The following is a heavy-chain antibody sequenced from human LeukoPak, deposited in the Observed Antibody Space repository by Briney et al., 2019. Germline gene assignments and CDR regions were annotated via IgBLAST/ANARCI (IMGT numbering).Heavy chain of an antibody. CDR1: GYTFTGYY. Sequence: ASVKVSCKASGYTFTGYYMHWVRQAPGQGLEWMGWINPNSGGTNYAQKFQGRVTMTRDTSISTAYMELSRLRSDDTAVYYCARDRRGRRDGYNYYYYYMDVWGKGTTVTISS. CDR3: ARDRRGRRDGYNYYYYYMDV. V-gene: IGHV1-2*02. CDR2: INPNSGGT. D-gene: IGHD5-24*01. J-gene: IGHJ6*03.